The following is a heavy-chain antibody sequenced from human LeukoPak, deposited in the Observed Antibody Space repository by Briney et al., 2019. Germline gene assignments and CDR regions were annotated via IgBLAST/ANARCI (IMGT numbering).Heavy chain of an antibody. D-gene: IGHD6-19*01. CDR1: GGSISSSSYY. CDR3: ARRRYSSGFDY. V-gene: IGHV4-39*01. CDR2: IYYSGST. Sequence: PSETLSLTCTVCGGSISSSSYYWGWIPQPPGKGLEWIGSIYYSGSTYYNPSLKSRVTISVDTSKNQFSLKLSSVTAADTAVYYCARRRYSSGFDYWGQGTLVNVSS. J-gene: IGHJ4*02.